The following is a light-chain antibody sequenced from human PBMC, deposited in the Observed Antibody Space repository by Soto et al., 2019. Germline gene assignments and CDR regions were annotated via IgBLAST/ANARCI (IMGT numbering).Light chain of an antibody. J-gene: IGKJ1*01. V-gene: IGKV1-5*03. Sequence: DIQMTQSPPTLSASVGDRVTITCRASQSIGIWLAWYQQKPGKAPKVLIYKASSLQSGVPSRFSGSGSGTEFTLTLSNLQADGLATYYCQQCYSYSPTVRPGTTVDLK. CDR1: QSIGIW. CDR2: KAS. CDR3: QQCYSYSPT.